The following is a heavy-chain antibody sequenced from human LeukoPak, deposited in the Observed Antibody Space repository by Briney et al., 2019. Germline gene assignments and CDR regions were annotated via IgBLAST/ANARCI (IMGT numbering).Heavy chain of an antibody. J-gene: IGHJ4*02. CDR2: ISSNGGST. V-gene: IGHV3-64*01. CDR1: GFTFSSYA. CDR3: ARASNLYYFDY. Sequence: GGSLRLSCAASGFTFSSYAMHWVRQAPGKGLEYVSAISSNGGSTYYANSVKGRFTISRDNSKNKLYLQMGSLRAEDMAVYYCARASNLYYFDYWGQGTLVTVSS.